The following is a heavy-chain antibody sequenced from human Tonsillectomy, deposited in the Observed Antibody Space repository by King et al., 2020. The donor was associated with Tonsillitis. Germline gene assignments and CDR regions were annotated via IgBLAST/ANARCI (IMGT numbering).Heavy chain of an antibody. Sequence: VQLVESGGGVVQPGRSLRLSCEASGFTFSSYGMHWVRQAPGKGLEWVALISYDGSNKYYADSLKGRIAISRDNYKNTLYLQMNSLRAEETAVYYCARNQVSIIRLWLSDYYYGMDVWGQGTTVTVSS. V-gene: IGHV3-30*03. CDR2: ISYDGSNK. CDR3: ARNQVSIIRLWLSDYYYGMDV. D-gene: IGHD5-18*01. J-gene: IGHJ6*02. CDR1: GFTFSSYG.